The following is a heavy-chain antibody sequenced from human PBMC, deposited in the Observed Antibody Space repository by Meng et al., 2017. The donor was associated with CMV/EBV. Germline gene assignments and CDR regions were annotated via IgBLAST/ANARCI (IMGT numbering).Heavy chain of an antibody. CDR1: GFTFSDYY. CDR2: ISSSSSYT. V-gene: IGHV3-11*05. D-gene: IGHD3/OR15-3a*01. Sequence: QVQLVESGGGLVKRGGSLRLSCAASGFTFSDYYMSWIRQAPGKGLEWVSYISSSSSYTNYADSVKGRFTISRDNAKNSLYLQTNSLRAEDTAVYYCARDRTGYPFDYWGQGTLVTVSS. CDR3: ARDRTGYPFDY. J-gene: IGHJ4*02.